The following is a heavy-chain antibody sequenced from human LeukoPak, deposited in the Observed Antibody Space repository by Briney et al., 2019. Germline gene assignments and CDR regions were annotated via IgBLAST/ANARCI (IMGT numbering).Heavy chain of an antibody. D-gene: IGHD5-24*01. V-gene: IGHV4-39*01. J-gene: IGHJ5*02. CDR1: GGSISSSSYY. Sequence: SETLSLTCTVSGGSISSSSYYWGWIRQPPGKGLEWIGSIYYSGSTYYNPSLKSRVTISTHTSRNQVSLRLTSVTAADTALYYCARHPTRPDNYNYEGWLDPWGRGTLVIVSS. CDR2: IYYSGST. CDR3: ARHPTRPDNYNYEGWLDP.